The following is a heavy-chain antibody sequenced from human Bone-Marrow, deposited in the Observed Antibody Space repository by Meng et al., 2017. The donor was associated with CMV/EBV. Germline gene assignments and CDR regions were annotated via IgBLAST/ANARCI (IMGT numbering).Heavy chain of an antibody. CDR3: ARVHATTWWFGNHDAFDI. V-gene: IGHV1-8*01. Sequence: ASVKVSCKASGYTFTSYDINWVRQATGQGLEWMGWMNPNSGNTGYAQKFQGRVTMTRNTSISPAYMELSSLRSEDTAVYYCARVHATTWWFGNHDAFDIWGQGTMVTVSS. CDR2: MNPNSGNT. D-gene: IGHD3-10*01. J-gene: IGHJ3*02. CDR1: GYTFTSYD.